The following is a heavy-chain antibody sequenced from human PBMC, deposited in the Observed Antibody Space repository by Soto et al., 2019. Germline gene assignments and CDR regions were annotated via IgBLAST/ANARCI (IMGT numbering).Heavy chain of an antibody. J-gene: IGHJ4*02. V-gene: IGHV4-4*07. CDR2: VYTSGST. D-gene: IGHD1-26*01. CDR1: GDSMTKYY. CDR3: ARTVGAAYYFDF. Sequence: QVQLQESGPGLVKPSETLSLTCTVSGDSMTKYYWSWIRQPAGKGLEWIGRVYTSGSTNYNPSLKSRVTMSIDTSNKHCALTLKSVNGADTAVYYCARTVGAAYYFDFWGQGALVTVSS.